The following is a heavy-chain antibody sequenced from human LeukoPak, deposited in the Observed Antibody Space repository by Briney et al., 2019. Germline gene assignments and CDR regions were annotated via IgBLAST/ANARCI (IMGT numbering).Heavy chain of an antibody. Sequence: RSSETLSLTCTVSGGSVSSGSYYWSWIRQPPGKGLGWIGYIYYSGSTNYNPSLKSRVTISVDTSKNQFSLKLSSVTAADTAVYYCARGSQHPAGYYFDYWGQGTLVTVSS. V-gene: IGHV4-61*01. CDR1: GGSVSSGSYY. D-gene: IGHD2-2*01. CDR3: ARGSQHPAGYYFDY. CDR2: IYYSGST. J-gene: IGHJ4*02.